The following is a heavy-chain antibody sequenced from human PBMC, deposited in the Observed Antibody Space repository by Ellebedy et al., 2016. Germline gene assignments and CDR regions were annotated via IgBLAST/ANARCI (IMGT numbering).Heavy chain of an antibody. CDR1: GASISGTTYY. D-gene: IGHD3-10*01. CDR3: ARGSPYGY. J-gene: IGHJ4*02. Sequence: SETLSLTXTVSGASISGTTYYWGWIRQPPGKGLEYIGSIFYTGTAYYNPSLKSRVTVSVDTSKNQFSLKLTSVTAADTAVYYCARGSPYGYWGQGTLVTVSS. V-gene: IGHV4-39*07. CDR2: IFYTGTA.